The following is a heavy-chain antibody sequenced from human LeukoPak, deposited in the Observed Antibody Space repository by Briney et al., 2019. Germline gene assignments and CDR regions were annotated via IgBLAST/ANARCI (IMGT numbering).Heavy chain of an antibody. Sequence: SSSSYYWGWIRQPPGKGLEWVSAISGSGGNTYYADSVKGRFTISRDNSKNTVHLQMNSLRAEDTAVFYCAKADYGDYGIFHYWGQGTLVTVSS. D-gene: IGHD4-17*01. J-gene: IGHJ4*02. CDR2: ISGSGGNT. CDR1: SSSSYY. CDR3: AKADYGDYGIFHY. V-gene: IGHV3-23*01.